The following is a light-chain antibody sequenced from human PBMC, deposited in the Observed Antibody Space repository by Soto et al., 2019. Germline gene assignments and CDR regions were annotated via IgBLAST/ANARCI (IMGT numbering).Light chain of an antibody. V-gene: IGKV3-11*01. J-gene: IGKJ1*01. CDR3: QQRSNWPWT. Sequence: EIVLTQSPATLSLSPGERATLSCRASQSVSSYLAWYQQKPGQAPRLLIYDAFNRATGIPARFSGSGSGTDFTLTISSLEPVDFAVYYCQQRSNWPWTFGQGTKVEIK. CDR1: QSVSSY. CDR2: DAF.